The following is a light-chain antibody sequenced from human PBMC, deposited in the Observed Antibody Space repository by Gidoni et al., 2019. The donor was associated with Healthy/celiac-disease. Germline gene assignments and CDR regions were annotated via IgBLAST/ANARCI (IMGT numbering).Light chain of an antibody. V-gene: IGKV1-39*01. CDR2: AAS. CDR1: QSISSY. J-gene: IGKJ1*01. CDR3: QQSYSTLRT. Sequence: DIHMTQSPSSLSASVGDRVTITSRASQSISSYLNWYQQKPGKAPKLLIYAASSLQSGVPSRFSGSGSGTDFTLTISSLQPEDFATYYCQQSYSTLRTFGQGTKVEIK.